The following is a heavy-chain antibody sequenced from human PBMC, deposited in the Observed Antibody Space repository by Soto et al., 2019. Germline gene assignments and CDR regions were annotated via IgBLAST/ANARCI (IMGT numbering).Heavy chain of an antibody. V-gene: IGHV4-59*01. CDR3: ARAFDSSGFNY. Sequence: SETLSLTCTVSGGSISSYYWSWIRQPPGKGLEWIGYIYYSGSTNYNPSLKSRVTISVDTSKNQFSLKLSSVTAADTAVYYCARAFDSSGFNYWGQGTLVTVSS. D-gene: IGHD3-22*01. CDR1: GGSISSYY. J-gene: IGHJ4*02. CDR2: IYYSGST.